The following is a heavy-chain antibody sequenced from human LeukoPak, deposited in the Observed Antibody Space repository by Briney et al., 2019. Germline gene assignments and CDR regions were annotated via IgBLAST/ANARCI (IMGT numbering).Heavy chain of an antibody. CDR2: INPYNGNT. CDR1: GYTFTNYG. CDR3: ARGPDIVVVPAAIANSYFQH. V-gene: IGHV1-18*01. Sequence: ASVKDSCKASGYTFTNYGISWVRQPPGQGLEWMGNINPYNGNTNYAQNLQGRVTMTTDTSTNTAYMELSSLRSEDTAVYYCARGPDIVVVPAAIANSYFQHWGQGTLVTVSS. D-gene: IGHD2-2*01. J-gene: IGHJ1*01.